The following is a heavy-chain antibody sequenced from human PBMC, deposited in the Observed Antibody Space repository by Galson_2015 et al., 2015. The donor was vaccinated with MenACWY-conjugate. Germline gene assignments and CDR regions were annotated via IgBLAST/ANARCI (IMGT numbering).Heavy chain of an antibody. J-gene: IGHJ4*02. Sequence: SLRLSCAASGFTFSSYAMSWVRQAPGKGLEWVSAISGSGGSTYYAESVKGRFTISRDNSKNTLYLQMNSLRAEDTAVYYCAKFSGSYFLGPMRGWGQGTLVTVSS. CDR1: GFTFSSYA. D-gene: IGHD1-26*01. CDR2: ISGSGGST. V-gene: IGHV3-23*01. CDR3: AKFSGSYFLGPMRG.